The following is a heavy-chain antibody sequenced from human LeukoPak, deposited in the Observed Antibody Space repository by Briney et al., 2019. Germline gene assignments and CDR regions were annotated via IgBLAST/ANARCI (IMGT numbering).Heavy chain of an antibody. CDR3: ARDRYSSGWPCYFDY. D-gene: IGHD6-19*01. Sequence: ASVKVSCKASGYTFTGYYMHWLRQAPGQGLEWMGWINPNSGGTNYAQKFQGRVTMTRDTSISTAYVELSRLRSDDTAVYYCARDRYSSGWPCYFDYWGQGTLVTVSS. J-gene: IGHJ4*02. CDR2: INPNSGGT. CDR1: GYTFTGYY. V-gene: IGHV1-2*02.